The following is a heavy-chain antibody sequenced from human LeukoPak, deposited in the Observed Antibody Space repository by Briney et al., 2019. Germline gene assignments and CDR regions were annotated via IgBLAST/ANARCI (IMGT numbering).Heavy chain of an antibody. J-gene: IGHJ4*02. D-gene: IGHD3-10*01. CDR3: AKDIQYYYGSGSFLFDY. CDR1: GFTFSSYA. Sequence: PGGSLRLSCAASGFTFSSYAMSWVRQTPGKGLEWVSSISDSGRNTYYADFVKGRFTISRDDSKNTLYLQMNSLRAEDTAVYYCAKDIQYYYGSGSFLFDYWGQGTLVTVSS. CDR2: ISDSGRNT. V-gene: IGHV3-23*01.